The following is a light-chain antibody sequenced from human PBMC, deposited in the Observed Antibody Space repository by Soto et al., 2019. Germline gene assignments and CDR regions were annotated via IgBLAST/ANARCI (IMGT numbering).Light chain of an antibody. CDR1: SSDVGAYNY. CDR2: DVS. Sequence: QAVVTQPPSASGSPGQSVTISCTGTSSDVGAYNYVSWYQQYTGKAPKLMIYDVSKRPSGVPDRFSGSKSGNTASLTVSGLRADDEAVYYCSSYGGGDTFHVIFGGGTKVTVL. V-gene: IGLV2-8*01. J-gene: IGLJ2*01. CDR3: SSYGGGDTFHVI.